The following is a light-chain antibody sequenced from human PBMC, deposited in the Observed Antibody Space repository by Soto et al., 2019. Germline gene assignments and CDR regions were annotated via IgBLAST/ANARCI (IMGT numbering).Light chain of an antibody. Sequence: DLQMTQSPSSLAASVGDRVTITCRASQSISTYLNWYRQKPGRAPKLLIYAASSLQSGVPSRFSGSGSGTDFTLSISSLQPEDFATYYCQQSFTTPWTFGQGTTVEV. V-gene: IGKV1-39*01. J-gene: IGKJ1*01. CDR1: QSISTY. CDR2: AAS. CDR3: QQSFTTPWT.